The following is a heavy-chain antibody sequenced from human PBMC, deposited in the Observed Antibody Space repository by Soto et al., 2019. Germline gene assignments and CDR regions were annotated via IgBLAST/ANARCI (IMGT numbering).Heavy chain of an antibody. CDR2: ISGSGDGT. Sequence: GGSLRLSCAASGFTFSSFALSWARQAPGKGLEWVSAISGSGDGTDYADSVKGRFTISRDNSKNTLYLQMNSLRAEDTAVYYCARFWQGGGYSYGRKSKGDYWGQGTLVTVSS. CDR1: GFTFSSFA. J-gene: IGHJ4*02. V-gene: IGHV3-23*01. D-gene: IGHD5-18*01. CDR3: ARFWQGGGYSYGRKSKGDY.